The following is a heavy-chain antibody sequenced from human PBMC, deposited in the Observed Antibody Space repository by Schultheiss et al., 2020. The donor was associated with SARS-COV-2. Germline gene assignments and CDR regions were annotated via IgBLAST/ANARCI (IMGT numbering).Heavy chain of an antibody. CDR1: GGSFSGYY. J-gene: IGHJ2*01. V-gene: IGHV4-34*01. CDR2: INHSGST. CDR3: ARVRGYCSSASCYAQRYFDL. D-gene: IGHD2-2*01. Sequence: SETLSLTCAVYGGSFSGYYWSWIRQPPGKGLEWIGEINHSGSTNYNPSLKSRVTISVDTSKNQFSLKLSSVTAADTAVYYCARVRGYCSSASCYAQRYFDLWGRGTLVTVSS.